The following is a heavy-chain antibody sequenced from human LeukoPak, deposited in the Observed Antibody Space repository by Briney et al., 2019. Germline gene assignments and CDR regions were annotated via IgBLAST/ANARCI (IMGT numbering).Heavy chain of an antibody. CDR3: ARLGGYGSGSRREKYFDY. Sequence: SETLSLTCTVSGGSISSGSYYWSWIRQPAGKGLEWIGRIYTSGSTNYSPSLKSRVTISVDTSKNQFSLNLTSVTAADTAVYYSARLGGYGSGSRREKYFDYWGQGTLVTVSS. V-gene: IGHV4-61*02. J-gene: IGHJ4*02. CDR1: GGSISSGSYY. D-gene: IGHD3-10*01. CDR2: IYTSGST.